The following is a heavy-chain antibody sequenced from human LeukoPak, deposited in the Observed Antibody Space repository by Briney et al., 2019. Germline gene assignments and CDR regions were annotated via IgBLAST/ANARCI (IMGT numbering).Heavy chain of an antibody. V-gene: IGHV4-59*01. CDR2: IYYSGST. CDR1: AGSISLYNTYY. J-gene: IGHJ4*02. CDR3: ARARYCSGGSCYWGVDY. Sequence: PSETLSLTCTVSAGSISLYNTYYWNWIRQSPGKGLEWIGYIYYSGSTSYNPSLKSRVTISVDTSKNQFSLKLSSVTAADTAVYYCARARYCSGGSCYWGVDYWGQGTLVTVSS. D-gene: IGHD2-15*01.